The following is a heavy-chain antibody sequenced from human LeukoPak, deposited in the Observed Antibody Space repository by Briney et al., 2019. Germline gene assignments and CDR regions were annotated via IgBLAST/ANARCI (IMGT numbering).Heavy chain of an antibody. V-gene: IGHV4-4*07. CDR3: ARGLGVITPENWFDP. D-gene: IGHD3-10*01. J-gene: IGHJ5*02. Sequence: SETLSLTCTVSGASISSYDWNWIRQPAGKALEWIGRVYTSGETNYNPSLKSRVTMSVDTSKNQFSLKLSSVTAADTAVYYCARGLGVITPENWFDPWGQGNLVTVSP. CDR1: GASISSYD. CDR2: VYTSGET.